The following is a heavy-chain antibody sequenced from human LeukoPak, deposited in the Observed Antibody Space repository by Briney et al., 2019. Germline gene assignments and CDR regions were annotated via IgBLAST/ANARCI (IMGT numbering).Heavy chain of an antibody. V-gene: IGHV3-21*01. D-gene: IGHD2-2*02. CDR3: ASSTTRYCSSTSCYIHFDY. J-gene: IGHJ4*02. CDR2: ISSSSSYI. Sequence: GGSLRLSCAASGFTFSSYSMNWVRQAPGKGLEWVSSISSSSSYIYYADSVKGRFTISRDNAKISLYLQMNSLRAEDTAVYYCASSTTRYCSSTSCYIHFDYWGQGTLVTVPS. CDR1: GFTFSSYS.